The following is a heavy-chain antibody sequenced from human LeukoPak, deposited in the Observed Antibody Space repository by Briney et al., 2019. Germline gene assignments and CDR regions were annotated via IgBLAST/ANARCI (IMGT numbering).Heavy chain of an antibody. D-gene: IGHD6-19*01. V-gene: IGHV4-61*08. Sequence: SETLSLTCTVSGGSISSGGYYWSWIRQHPGKGLEWIGYIYYSGSTNYNPSLKSRVTISVDTSKNQFSLKLSSVTAADTAVYYCARDHSGWYWYFDLWGRGTLVTVSS. CDR1: GGSISSGGYY. J-gene: IGHJ2*01. CDR3: ARDHSGWYWYFDL. CDR2: IYYSGST.